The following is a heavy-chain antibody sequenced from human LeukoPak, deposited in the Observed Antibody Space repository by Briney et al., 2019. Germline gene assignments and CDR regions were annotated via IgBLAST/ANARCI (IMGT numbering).Heavy chain of an antibody. J-gene: IGHJ5*02. V-gene: IGHV1-8*01. D-gene: IGHD2-2*01. CDR2: MNPNSGNT. CDR1: GYTFTSYD. CDR3: ARMISSTHNWFVP. Sequence: ASVKVSCKASGYTFTSYDINWVRQATGQGLEWMGWMNPNSGNTGYAQKFQGRVTMTRNTSISTAYMELSSLRSEDTAVYYCARMISSTHNWFVPWGEGTLVTVSS.